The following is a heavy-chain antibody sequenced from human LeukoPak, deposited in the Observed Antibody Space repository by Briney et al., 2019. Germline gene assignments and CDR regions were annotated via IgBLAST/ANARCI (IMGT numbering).Heavy chain of an antibody. V-gene: IGHV3-23*01. D-gene: IGHD5-18*01. CDR2: ISGSGGST. Sequence: PGASLRLSCAASGFTFSSYAMSWVRQAPGGGLEWVSAISGSGGSTYYADSVKGRFTISRDNSKNTLYLQMNSLRAEDTAVYYCAKDGGYTPYYFDYWGQGTLVTVSS. CDR1: GFTFSSYA. J-gene: IGHJ4*02. CDR3: AKDGGYTPYYFDY.